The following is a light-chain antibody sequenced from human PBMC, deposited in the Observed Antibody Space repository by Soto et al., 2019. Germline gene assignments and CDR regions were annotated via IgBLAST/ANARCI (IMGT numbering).Light chain of an antibody. V-gene: IGLV2-8*01. J-gene: IGLJ1*01. CDR1: KNDIGVYDF. Sequence: QSALTQPPSASGSPGQSVTISCSGTKNDIGVYDFVSWYQHHPGKAPRLIIYEVVQRPSGVPDRFSGSKSGNTASLTVSGPQAGDEADYFCKSYAGTNTDVFGSGTKLTVL. CDR3: KSYAGTNTDV. CDR2: EVV.